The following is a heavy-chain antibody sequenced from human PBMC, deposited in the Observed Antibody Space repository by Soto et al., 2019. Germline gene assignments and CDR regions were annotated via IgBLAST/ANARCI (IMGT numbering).Heavy chain of an antibody. D-gene: IGHD1-26*01. CDR2: IYYSGST. V-gene: IGHV4-39*01. Sequence: SETLSLTCTVSGGSISSSSYYWGWIRQPPGKGLEWIGSIYYSGSTYYNPSLKSRVTISVDTSKNQFSLKLSSVTAADTAVYYCASHSGSYYALDYWGQGTLVTVSS. CDR1: GGSISSSSYY. CDR3: ASHSGSYYALDY. J-gene: IGHJ4*02.